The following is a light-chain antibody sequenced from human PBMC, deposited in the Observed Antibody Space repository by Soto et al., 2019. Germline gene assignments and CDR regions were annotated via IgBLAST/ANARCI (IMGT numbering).Light chain of an antibody. Sequence: DIKLTQSPSLLSASIGDRVTITCRASHDISTFLAWYQQKPGKAPKLLIYEASTLQSGVPSRFSGSGSGTDFTLTISCLQSEDFATYYCQQYYSFPLTFGGGTKVDIK. CDR2: EAS. CDR1: HDISTF. J-gene: IGKJ4*01. CDR3: QQYYSFPLT. V-gene: IGKV1-9*01.